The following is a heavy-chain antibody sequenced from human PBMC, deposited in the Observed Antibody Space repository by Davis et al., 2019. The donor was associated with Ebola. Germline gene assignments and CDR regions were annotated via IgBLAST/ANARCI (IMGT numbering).Heavy chain of an antibody. J-gene: IGHJ3*02. D-gene: IGHD3-22*01. CDR1: GSSFTNFW. V-gene: IGHV5-51*01. CDR2: IYPVDSDT. Sequence: GESLKISCNLSGSSFTNFWIGWVRQIPGKGLEWVGIIYPVDSDTRYNPSFEGQVTISADKSISTAYLQWSSLKASDTAMYYCARQGYYDSSGYYDAFDIWGQGTMVTVSS. CDR3: ARQGYYDSSGYYDAFDI.